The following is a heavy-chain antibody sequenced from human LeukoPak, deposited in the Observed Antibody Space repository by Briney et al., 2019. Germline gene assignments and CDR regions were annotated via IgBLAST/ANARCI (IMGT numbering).Heavy chain of an antibody. CDR1: GFSFRNSW. CDR3: ATLNWDDGVVSGFDR. D-gene: IGHD2-2*01. J-gene: IGHJ5*02. Sequence: GGSLRLSCAASGFSFRNSWMSWVRQIPGKGLEWVANIRQDGNEIYYMDSVKGRFTISRDNAEKSLYLQMNLLRAEDTAVYYCATLNWDDGVVSGFDRWGQGILVTVSS. V-gene: IGHV3-7*01. CDR2: IRQDGNEI.